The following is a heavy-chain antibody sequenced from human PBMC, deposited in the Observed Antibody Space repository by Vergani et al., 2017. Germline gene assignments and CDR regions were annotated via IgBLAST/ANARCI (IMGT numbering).Heavy chain of an antibody. Sequence: EVQLVESGGGLVKPGGSLRLSCAASGFTFSRHWMHWIRQAPGKGLEWVASISGSSSYVFYRDSVEGRFTITRDNAKKSVYLQMNSLRAEDTAMYFCARGLWDCTHIRCSPPSYWGQGTQVTVSS. V-gene: IGHV3-21*01. D-gene: IGHD2-8*01. CDR1: GFTFSRHW. CDR2: ISGSSSYV. CDR3: ARGLWDCTHIRCSPPSY. J-gene: IGHJ4*02.